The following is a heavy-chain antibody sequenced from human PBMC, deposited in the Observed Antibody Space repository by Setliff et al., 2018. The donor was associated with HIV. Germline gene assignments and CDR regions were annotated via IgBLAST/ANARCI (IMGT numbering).Heavy chain of an antibody. Sequence: PGGSLRLSCAASGFTFSDYWINWVRQAPGKGLEWVANINQDGSVEGYADSMKGRFTISRDNAKSSLYLQMNSLRADDTAVSFCARPTNIDTLYYGSQTFYMYYYGLDVWGQGTTVTVSS. CDR3: ARPTNIDTLYYGSQTFYMYYYGLDV. D-gene: IGHD1-26*01. CDR1: GFTFSDYW. CDR2: INQDGSVE. J-gene: IGHJ6*02. V-gene: IGHV3-7*01.